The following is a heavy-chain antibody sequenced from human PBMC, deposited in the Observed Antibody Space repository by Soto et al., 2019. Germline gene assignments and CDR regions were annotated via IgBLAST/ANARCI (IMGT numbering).Heavy chain of an antibody. CDR1: GYTLTELS. CDR2: FDPEDGET. D-gene: IGHD3-3*01. Sequence: GGSVKVSCKVSGYTLTELSMHWVRQAPGKGLEWMGGFDPEDGETIYAQKFQGRVTMTEDTSTDTAYMELSSLRSEDTAVYYCATRRFGVVIIPCYVYWGQGTLVTVS. CDR3: ATRRFGVVIIPCYVY. J-gene: IGHJ4*02. V-gene: IGHV1-24*01.